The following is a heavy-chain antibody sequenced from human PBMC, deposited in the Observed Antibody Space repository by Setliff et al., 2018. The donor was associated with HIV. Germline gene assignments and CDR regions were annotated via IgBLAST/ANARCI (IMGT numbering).Heavy chain of an antibody. CDR3: TRSGFSSGPADALDV. J-gene: IGHJ3*01. Sequence: GGSLRLSCAASGLTFDDDYAMHWVRQVPGKGLEWVSGISWDGGHIDYANSVQGRFTISRDNAKNSLYLQMSSLRPEDTALYYCTRSGFSSGPADALDVWGQGTMVTVSS. V-gene: IGHV3-9*01. CDR1: GLTFDDDYA. D-gene: IGHD3-22*01. CDR2: ISWDGGHI.